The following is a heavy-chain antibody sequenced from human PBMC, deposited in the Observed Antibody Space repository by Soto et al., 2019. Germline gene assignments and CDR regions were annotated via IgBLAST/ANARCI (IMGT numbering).Heavy chain of an antibody. CDR1: GYTFTSYD. V-gene: IGHV1-8*01. D-gene: IGHD6-13*01. CDR2: MNPNSGNT. J-gene: IGHJ5*02. Sequence: ASVKVSCKASGYTFTSYDINWVRQATGQGLEWMGWMNPNSGNTGYAQKFQGRVTMTRNTSISTAYMELSSLRSEDTAVYFCARERSTAGTGWFDPWGQGTLVTVSS. CDR3: ARERSTAGTGWFDP.